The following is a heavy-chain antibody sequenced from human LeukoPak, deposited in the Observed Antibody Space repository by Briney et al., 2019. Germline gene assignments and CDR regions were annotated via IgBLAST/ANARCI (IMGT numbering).Heavy chain of an antibody. CDR3: ATGDGLELLVGY. D-gene: IGHD1-7*01. Sequence: APVKVSCKVSGYTLTELSMHWVRQAPGKGLEWMGGFDPEDGETIYAQKFQGRVTMTEDTSTDTAYMELSSLRSEDTAVYYCATGDGLELLVGYWGQGTLVTVSS. CDR1: GYTLTELS. V-gene: IGHV1-24*01. J-gene: IGHJ4*02. CDR2: FDPEDGET.